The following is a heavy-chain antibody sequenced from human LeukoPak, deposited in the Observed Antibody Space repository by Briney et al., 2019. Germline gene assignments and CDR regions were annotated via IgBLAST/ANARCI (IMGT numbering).Heavy chain of an antibody. CDR3: AKAPFYATPYYYMDV. CDR1: LFTLSSYR. CDR2: IWYDGSNK. Sequence: PGRCLRLSCAASLFTLSSYRMHAVRQAPRKGRGWGAVIWYDGSNKYYADSVKGRFTISRDNSKNTLYMQTNSLRAEDTAVYYCAKAPFYATPYYYMDVWGKGTTVTVSS. J-gene: IGHJ6*03. D-gene: IGHD5/OR15-5a*01. V-gene: IGHV3-33*06.